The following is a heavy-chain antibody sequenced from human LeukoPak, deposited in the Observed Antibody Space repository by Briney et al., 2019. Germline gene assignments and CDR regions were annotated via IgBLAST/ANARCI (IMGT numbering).Heavy chain of an antibody. Sequence: GGSLRLSCAASGFTFSSYWMHWVRQAPGKGLVWVSRINSDGSSTSYADSVKGRFTISRDNARNTVYLQMNSLRAEDTAVYYCARFGDGSKPSGGFVLWGRGTLVTVSS. CDR3: ARFGDGSKPSGGFVL. D-gene: IGHD5-24*01. V-gene: IGHV3-74*01. CDR1: GFTFSSYW. CDR2: INSDGSST. J-gene: IGHJ2*01.